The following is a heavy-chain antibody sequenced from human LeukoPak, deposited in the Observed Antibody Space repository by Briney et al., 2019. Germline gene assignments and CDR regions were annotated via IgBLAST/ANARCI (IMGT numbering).Heavy chain of an antibody. D-gene: IGHD4-11*01. J-gene: IGHJ3*02. CDR3: ARADDYPFGAFDI. CDR2: IYYSGST. CDR1: GGSVSSGSYY. V-gene: IGHV4-61*01. Sequence: SETLSLTCTVSGGSVSSGSYYWSWIRQPPGKGLEWIGYIYYSGSTNYNPSLKSRVTISVDTSKNQFSLKLSSVTAADTAVYYCARADDYPFGAFDIWGQGTMVTVSS.